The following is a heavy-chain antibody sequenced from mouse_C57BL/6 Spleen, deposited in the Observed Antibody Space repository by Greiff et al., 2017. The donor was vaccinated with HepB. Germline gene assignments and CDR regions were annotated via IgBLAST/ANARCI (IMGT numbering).Heavy chain of an antibody. D-gene: IGHD1-1*01. J-gene: IGHJ1*03. Sequence: VKLMESGPELVKPGASVKISCKASGYSFTSYYIHWVKQRPGQGLEWIGWIYPGSGNTKYNEKFKGKATLTADTSSSTAYMQLSSLTSEDSAVYYCANYYYGSSYVYFDVWGTGTTVTVSS. V-gene: IGHV1-66*01. CDR3: ANYYYGSSYVYFDV. CDR1: GYSFTSYY. CDR2: IYPGSGNT.